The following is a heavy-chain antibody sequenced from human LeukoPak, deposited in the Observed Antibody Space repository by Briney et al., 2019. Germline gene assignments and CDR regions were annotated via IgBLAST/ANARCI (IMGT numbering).Heavy chain of an antibody. J-gene: IGHJ4*02. D-gene: IGHD2-15*01. CDR2: INHSGST. CDR1: GGSFSGYY. V-gene: IGHV4-34*01. Sequence: SETLSLTCAVYGGSFSGYYWSWIRQPPGKGLEWIGEINHSGSTNYNPSLKSRVTISVDTSKNQFSLKLSSVTAADTAVYYCARELPYCSGGSCYPFDYWGQGTLVTVSS. CDR3: ARELPYCSGGSCYPFDY.